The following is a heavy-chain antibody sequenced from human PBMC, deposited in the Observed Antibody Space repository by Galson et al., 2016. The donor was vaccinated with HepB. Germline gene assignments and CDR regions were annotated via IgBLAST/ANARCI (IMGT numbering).Heavy chain of an antibody. CDR1: GFIFSVYN. D-gene: IGHD3-16*01. CDR2: ITSRSDTT. V-gene: IGHV3-48*02. J-gene: IGHJ4*02. Sequence: SLRLSCAASGFIFSVYNMNWARQAPGKGLEWISWITSRSDTTYYADSVKGRFTISRDNAKNSLYLEMNSLRDEDTAVYYCARDDYFRLGYWGQGTLVTVSS. CDR3: ARDDYFRLGY.